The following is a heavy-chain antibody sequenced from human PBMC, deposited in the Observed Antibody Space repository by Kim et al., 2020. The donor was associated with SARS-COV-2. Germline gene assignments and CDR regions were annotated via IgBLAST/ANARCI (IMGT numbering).Heavy chain of an antibody. CDR3: AGDLYYDYVWGDPVC. CDR1: GYTFTGYY. D-gene: IGHD3-16*01. J-gene: IGHJ4*02. V-gene: IGHV1-2*02. CDR2: INPNSGGT. Sequence: ASVKVSCKASGYTFTGYYIHWVRQAPGQGLEWMGWINPNSGGTNYAQKFQGRVTMTRDTSISTAYMELSRLRSDDTAVYYCAGDLYYDYVWGDPVCWGQGTLVTVSS.